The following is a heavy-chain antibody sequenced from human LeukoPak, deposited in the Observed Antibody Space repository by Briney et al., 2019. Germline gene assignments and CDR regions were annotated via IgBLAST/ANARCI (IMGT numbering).Heavy chain of an antibody. V-gene: IGHV3-9*01. CDR2: ISWNSGSI. J-gene: IGHJ4*02. CDR3: AKDKAGSTAYYFDY. Sequence: PGGSLRLSCAASGFTFDDYAMHWVRQAPGKGLEWVSGISWNSGSIGYADSVKGRFTISRDNSKNTVHLQMNSLRAEDTAVYYCAKDKAGSTAYYFDYWGQGTLVTVSS. CDR1: GFTFDDYA. D-gene: IGHD6-13*01.